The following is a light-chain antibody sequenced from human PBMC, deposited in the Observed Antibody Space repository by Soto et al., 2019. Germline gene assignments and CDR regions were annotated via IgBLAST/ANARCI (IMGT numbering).Light chain of an antibody. CDR3: LQHNSYPIT. CDR1: QGVGID. V-gene: IGKV1-17*01. CDR2: AAS. Sequence: DIQMTQSPSSLSASVGDRVTISCRASQGVGIDLGWYHQKPGKAPKRLIYAASTLQSGVPSRFSGSGSGTEFTLTISSLQPEDFATYFCLQHNSYPITFGQGTRLESK. J-gene: IGKJ5*01.